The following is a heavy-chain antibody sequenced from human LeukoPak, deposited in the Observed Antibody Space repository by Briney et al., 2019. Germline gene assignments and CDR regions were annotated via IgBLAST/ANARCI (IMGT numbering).Heavy chain of an antibody. J-gene: IGHJ4*02. CDR3: AKGAYDYIAMGYFDS. D-gene: IGHD5-12*01. Sequence: GGSLRLSCAASGFTSSNDAMNWVRQAPGKGLEWVSVLIGSSGSTDYADSVKGRFTISRDTSKNTVFLQMNSLRAEDTAIYYCAKGAYDYIAMGYFDSWGQGSLVTVSS. CDR2: LIGSSGST. V-gene: IGHV3-23*01. CDR1: GFTSSNDA.